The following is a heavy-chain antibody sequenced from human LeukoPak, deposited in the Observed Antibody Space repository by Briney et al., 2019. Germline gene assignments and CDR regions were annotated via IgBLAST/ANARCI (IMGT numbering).Heavy chain of an antibody. V-gene: IGHV4-38-2*02. Sequence: SETLSLTCTVSGYSISSGYYWGWIRPPPGKGLEWIGSIYHSGSTYYNPSLKSRVTISVDTSKNQFSLKLSSVTAADTAVYYCARDLGRNFDYWGQGTLVTVSS. CDR1: GYSISSGYY. CDR2: IYHSGST. CDR3: ARDLGRNFDY. J-gene: IGHJ4*02.